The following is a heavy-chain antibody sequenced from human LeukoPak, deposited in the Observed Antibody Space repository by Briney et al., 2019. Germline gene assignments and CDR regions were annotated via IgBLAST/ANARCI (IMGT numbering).Heavy chain of an antibody. D-gene: IGHD3-10*01. J-gene: IGHJ6*03. CDR3: ARHKRVRGVTKKYYYYYMDV. CDR1: GGSISSSSYY. CDR2: IYYSGST. V-gene: IGHV4-39*01. Sequence: PSETLSLTCTVSGGSISSSSYYWGWIRQPPGKGLEWIGSIYYSGSTYYNPSLKSRVTISVDTPKNQFSLKLSSVTAADTAVYYCARHKRVRGVTKKYYYYYMDVWGKGTTVTISS.